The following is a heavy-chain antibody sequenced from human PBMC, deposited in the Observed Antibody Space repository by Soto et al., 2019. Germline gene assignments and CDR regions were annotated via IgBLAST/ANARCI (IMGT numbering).Heavy chain of an antibody. Sequence: PSETLSLTCTVSGGSISSYYWSWIRQPPGKGQEWIGYIYYSGSTNYNPSLKSRVTMSVDTSKNEFSLRLTSVTAADTAVYYCARFSGWYSAFDYWGQGTPVTVSS. CDR2: IYYSGST. CDR3: ARFSGWYSAFDY. V-gene: IGHV4-59*01. J-gene: IGHJ4*02. CDR1: GGSISSYY. D-gene: IGHD6-19*01.